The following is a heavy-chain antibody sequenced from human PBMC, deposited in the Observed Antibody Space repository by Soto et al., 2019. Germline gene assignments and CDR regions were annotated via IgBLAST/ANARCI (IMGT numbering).Heavy chain of an antibody. CDR1: GYTFPGYY. Sequence: ASVKVSCKASGYTFPGYYMHWVRQAPGQGLEWMGWMNPKSGGTNYAQKFQGWVTMTRDTSISTAYMELSRLRSDDTAVYYCARGSGAAVVPAAMGYYYYYMDVX. J-gene: IGHJ6*03. D-gene: IGHD2-2*01. CDR2: MNPKSGGT. V-gene: IGHV1-2*04. CDR3: ARGSGAAVVPAAMGYYYYYMDV.